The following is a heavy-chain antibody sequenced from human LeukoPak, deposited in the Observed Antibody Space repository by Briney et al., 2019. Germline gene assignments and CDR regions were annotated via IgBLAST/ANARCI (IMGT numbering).Heavy chain of an antibody. Sequence: SETLSLTCTVSGVSISSYYWTWIRQPPGKGLEWIGDIYITGSTNYNPCLKRRVTMSVDTSKNQFSLRLSSVTAADTAVYYCARVRIGETSYDASDVWGLGTMVTVSS. CDR2: IYITGST. CDR3: ARVRIGETSYDASDV. D-gene: IGHD1-26*01. J-gene: IGHJ3*01. V-gene: IGHV4-59*13. CDR1: GVSISSYY.